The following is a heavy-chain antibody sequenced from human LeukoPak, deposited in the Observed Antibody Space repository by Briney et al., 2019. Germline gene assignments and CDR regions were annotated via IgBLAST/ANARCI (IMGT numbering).Heavy chain of an antibody. CDR3: ARGLEMATINSWFDP. CDR2: INPSGGST. Sequence: ASVKVSCKASGYTFTSYYMYWVRQAPGQGLEWMGIINPSGGSTSYAQKFQGRVTMTRDTSTSTVYMELSSLRSEDTAVYYCARGLEMATINSWFDPWGQGTLVTVSS. V-gene: IGHV1-46*01. D-gene: IGHD5-24*01. J-gene: IGHJ5*02. CDR1: GYTFTSYY.